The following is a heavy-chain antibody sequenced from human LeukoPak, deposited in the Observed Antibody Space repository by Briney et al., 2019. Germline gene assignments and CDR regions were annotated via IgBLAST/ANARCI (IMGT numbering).Heavy chain of an antibody. CDR2: IYSGGST. CDR3: ARDVGYYDSSGYYDAFDI. V-gene: IGHV3-53*04. J-gene: IGHJ3*02. Sequence: GGSLRLSCAASGFTVSSNYMSWVRQAPGKGLEWVSVIYSGGSTYYADSVKGRFTISRHNSKNTLYLQMNSLRAEDTAVYYCARDVGYYDSSGYYDAFDIWGQGTMVTVSS. D-gene: IGHD3-22*01. CDR1: GFTVSSNY.